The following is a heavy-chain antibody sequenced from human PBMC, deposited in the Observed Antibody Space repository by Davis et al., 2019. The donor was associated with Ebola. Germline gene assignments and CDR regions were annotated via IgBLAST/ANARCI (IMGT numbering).Heavy chain of an antibody. D-gene: IGHD3/OR15-3a*01. V-gene: IGHV3-23*01. J-gene: IGHJ4*02. CDR1: GFTFSAYS. CDR3: AKYSTRDTGTGALDF. Sequence: GESLKISCAASGFTFSAYSMTWVRQAPGKGLEWVSTIIGDDGSDGPTHYADSVKGRFTVSRDNSKNTLHLQMDSLRADDTAIYYCAKYSTRDTGTGALDFRGQGTLVTVSS. CDR2: IIGDDGSDGPT.